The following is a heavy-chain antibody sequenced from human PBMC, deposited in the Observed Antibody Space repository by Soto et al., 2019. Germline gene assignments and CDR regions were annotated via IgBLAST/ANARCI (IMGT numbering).Heavy chain of an antibody. CDR2: IIPIFGTA. V-gene: IGHV1-69*13. CDR1: GGTFSSYA. Sequence: ASVKFSGKASGGTFSSYAISWVRQAPGQGLEWMGGIIPIFGTANYAQKFQGRVTITADESTSTAYMELSSLRSEDTAVYYCARGLTIFGVVIIPVGYYYYGMDVWGQGTTVTVSS. D-gene: IGHD3-3*01. CDR3: ARGLTIFGVVIIPVGYYYYGMDV. J-gene: IGHJ6*02.